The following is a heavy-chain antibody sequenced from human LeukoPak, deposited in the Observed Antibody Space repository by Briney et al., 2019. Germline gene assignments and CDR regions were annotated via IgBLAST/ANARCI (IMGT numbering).Heavy chain of an antibody. CDR1: GDSISSSNCY. CDR3: ARGTGCSGATCYFFDY. CDR2: IYFSGGT. V-gene: IGHV4-39*07. Sequence: SETLSLTCTVSGDSISSSNCYWGWIRQPPGKGLEWIGSIYFSGGTYYNASLKSRVTISVDTSKNQFSLRLNSVTAADTAVYYCARGTGCSGATCYFFDYWGQGTLVSVSS. J-gene: IGHJ4*02. D-gene: IGHD2-15*01.